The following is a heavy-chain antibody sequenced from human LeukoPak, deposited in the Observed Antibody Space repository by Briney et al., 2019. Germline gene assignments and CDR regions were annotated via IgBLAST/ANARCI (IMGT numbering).Heavy chain of an antibody. CDR3: ARDRSITEKYTGRYFHDY. Sequence: ASVTVSCKAPGYTFTAYYLHWVRQAPGQGLEWMGWIDSNTGDTKYTQKFQGRVSMTRDTSFNTAYMELSRLTSDDTAVYYCARDRSITEKYTGRYFHDYWGQGSLVTVSS. V-gene: IGHV1-2*02. J-gene: IGHJ4*02. D-gene: IGHD1-26*01. CDR2: IDSNTGDT. CDR1: GYTFTAYY.